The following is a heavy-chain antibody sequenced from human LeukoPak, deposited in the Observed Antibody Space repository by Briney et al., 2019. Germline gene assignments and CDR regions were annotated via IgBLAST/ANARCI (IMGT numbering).Heavy chain of an antibody. V-gene: IGHV4-61*02. CDR1: GGSISSGSYY. J-gene: IGHJ6*03. D-gene: IGHD4-17*01. Sequence: KSSETLSLTCTVSGGSISSGSYYWSWIRQPAGKGLEWIGRIYTSGSTNYNPSLKSRVTISIDTSKNQFSLKLSSVTAADTAVYYCARVSPPDYGDYQFYYYYYMDVWGKGTTVTISS. CDR3: ARVSPPDYGDYQFYYYYYMDV. CDR2: IYTSGST.